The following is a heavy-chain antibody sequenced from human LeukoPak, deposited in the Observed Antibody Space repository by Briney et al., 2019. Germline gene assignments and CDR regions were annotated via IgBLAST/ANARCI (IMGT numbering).Heavy chain of an antibody. CDR2: IIPIFGTA. J-gene: IGHJ4*02. V-gene: IGHV1-69*05. D-gene: IGHD3-3*01. CDR1: GGTFSSYA. CDR3: ARGRKDYDFWSGWNGYYFDY. Sequence: ASVKVSCKASGGTFSSYATSWVRQAPGQGLEWMGGIIPIFGTANYAQKFQGRVTITTDESTSTAYMELSSLRSVDTAVYYCARGRKDYDFWSGWNGYYFDYWGQGTLVTVSS.